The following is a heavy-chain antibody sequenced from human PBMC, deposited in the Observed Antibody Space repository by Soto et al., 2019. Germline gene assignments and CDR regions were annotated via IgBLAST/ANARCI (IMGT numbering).Heavy chain of an antibody. D-gene: IGHD5-18*01. CDR1: GYIFTTYG. V-gene: IGHV1-18*01. CDR2: TSANNGNT. Sequence: ASVKVSCKASGYIFTTYGISWVRQAPGQGLEWMGWTSANNGNTYYAQKFQGRVTMNTDTPTRTIYMELRSLRSDDTAVYYCARTSAAMGLFDYWGQGTLVTVSS. J-gene: IGHJ4*02. CDR3: ARTSAAMGLFDY.